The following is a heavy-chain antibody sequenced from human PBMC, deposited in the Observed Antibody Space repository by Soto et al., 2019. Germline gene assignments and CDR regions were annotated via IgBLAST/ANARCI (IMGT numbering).Heavy chain of an antibody. CDR1: GASISIHY. J-gene: IGHJ4*02. CDR2: IHYSGST. V-gene: IGHV4-59*08. D-gene: IGHD3-10*01. Sequence: SETLSLTCTVSGASISIHYWSWIRQPPGKGLEWIGYIHYSGSTNYNPSLGSRVTISLDMSKNHFSLNLRSVTAADTAVYYCASMGYHYGSGSYPLDYWGQGTLVTVSS. CDR3: ASMGYHYGSGSYPLDY.